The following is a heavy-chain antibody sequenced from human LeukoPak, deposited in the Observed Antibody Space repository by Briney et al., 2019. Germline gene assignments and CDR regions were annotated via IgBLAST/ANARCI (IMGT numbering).Heavy chain of an antibody. D-gene: IGHD3-22*01. CDR1: GGSISSHY. CDR3: ARDTRPYYDSSGYYYPRGGGAFDI. CDR2: IYYSGST. J-gene: IGHJ3*02. V-gene: IGHV4-59*11. Sequence: PSETLSLTCTVSGGSISSHYWSWIRQPPGKGLEWIGYIYYSGSTNYNPSLKSRVTISVDTSKNQFSLKLSSVTAADTAVYYCARDTRPYYDSSGYYYPRGGGAFDIWGQGTMVTVSS.